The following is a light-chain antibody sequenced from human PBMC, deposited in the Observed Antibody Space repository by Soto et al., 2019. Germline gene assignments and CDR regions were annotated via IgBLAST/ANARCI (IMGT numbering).Light chain of an antibody. J-gene: IGLJ2*01. CDR3: SSYTSSSTLV. Sequence: QSALTQPASVSGSPGQSITFSCTGTSSDVGGYNYVSWYQQHPGKAPKLMIYDVSDRPSGVSSRFSGSKSGSTASLTISGLRAEDEADYYCSSYTSSSTLVFGGGTKLTVL. CDR1: SSDVGGYNY. CDR2: DVS. V-gene: IGLV2-14*01.